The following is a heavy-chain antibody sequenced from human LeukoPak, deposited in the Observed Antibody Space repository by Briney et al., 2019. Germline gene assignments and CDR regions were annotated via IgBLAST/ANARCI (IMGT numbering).Heavy chain of an antibody. CDR1: GFTFSSYA. CDR2: ISYDGSNK. CDR3: ARAPRGDIVVVPAANDAFDI. J-gene: IGHJ3*02. D-gene: IGHD2-2*01. Sequence: GGSLRLSCAASGFTFSSYAMHWVRQAPGKGLEWVAVISYDGSNKYYADSVKGRFTISRDNSKNTLYLQMNSLRAEDTAVYYCARAPRGDIVVVPAANDAFDIWGQGTTVTVSS. V-gene: IGHV3-30*01.